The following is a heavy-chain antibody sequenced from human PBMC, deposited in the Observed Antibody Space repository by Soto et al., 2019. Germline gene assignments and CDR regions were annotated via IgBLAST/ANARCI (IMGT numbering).Heavy chain of an antibody. CDR2: IYYSGST. J-gene: IGHJ3*02. V-gene: IGHV4-39*01. CDR1: GGSISSSSYY. CDR3: ASLRIIMVRGVILNDAFDS. D-gene: IGHD3-10*01. Sequence: QLQLQESGPGLVKPSETLSLTCTVSGGSISSSSYYWGWIRQPPGKGLEWIGSIYYSGSTSYNPSPKSRVTISVDTSRNQFSLNLSSVTAADTAVYYSASLRIIMVRGVILNDAFDSWGQGTMVTVSS.